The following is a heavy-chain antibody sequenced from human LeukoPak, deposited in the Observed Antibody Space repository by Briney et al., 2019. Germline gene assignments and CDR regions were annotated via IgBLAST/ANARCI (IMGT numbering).Heavy chain of an antibody. J-gene: IGHJ5*02. CDR3: AKENQLLYFWFDP. CDR1: GFVFSRHI. Sequence: GGSLRLSCTASGFVFSRHIMHWVRQAPGKGLEWVASLHYDGIDKNYGDTVKGRFTISRDNSKNTLYLQMNSLRAEDTAVYYCAKENQLLYFWFDPWGQGTLVTVSS. D-gene: IGHD2-2*02. V-gene: IGHV3-30*02. CDR2: LHYDGIDK.